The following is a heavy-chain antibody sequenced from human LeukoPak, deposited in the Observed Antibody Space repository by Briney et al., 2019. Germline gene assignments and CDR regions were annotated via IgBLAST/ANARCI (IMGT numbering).Heavy chain of an antibody. V-gene: IGHV4-4*02. D-gene: IGHD4-17*01. CDR2: IYHSGST. CDR1: GGSLSSSNW. J-gene: IGHJ4*02. CDR3: ARDRATTVTMGYFDY. Sequence: SGTLSLTCAVSGGSLSSSNWWSWVRQPPGRGLEWIGEIYHSGSTNYNPSLKSRVTISVDTSKNQFSLKLSSVTAADTAVYYCARDRATTVTMGYFDYWGQGTLVTVSS.